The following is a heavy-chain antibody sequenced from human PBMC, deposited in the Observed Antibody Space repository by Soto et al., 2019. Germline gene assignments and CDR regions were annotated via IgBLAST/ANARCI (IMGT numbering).Heavy chain of an antibody. D-gene: IGHD3-10*01. Sequence: GGSLRLSCSASGFSFKDFAFNWVRQAPGKGLEWVSIIWIDGSNKYYADSVKGRFTISRDNSKNTLYLQMNSLRAEDTAVYYCARGVYFDYNDHLYGMDVWGQGTTVTVSS. CDR2: IWIDGSNK. CDR1: GFSFKDFA. CDR3: ARGVYFDYNDHLYGMDV. J-gene: IGHJ6*02. V-gene: IGHV3-33*01.